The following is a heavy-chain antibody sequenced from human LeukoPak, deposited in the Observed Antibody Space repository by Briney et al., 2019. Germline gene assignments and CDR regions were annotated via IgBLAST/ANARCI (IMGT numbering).Heavy chain of an antibody. CDR3: ARWDGDYYDSSGYYYQQTNAFDI. V-gene: IGHV1-69*05. D-gene: IGHD3-22*01. Sequence: ASVKVSCKASGGTFSSYVINWVRQAPGQGLEWMGGIIPMFGTTSYAQSFQGRVTITTDGPTNTAYLELTSLRSEVTAMYYCARWDGDYYDSSGYYYQQTNAFDIWGQGTMVAVSS. CDR1: GGTFSSYV. CDR2: IIPMFGTT. J-gene: IGHJ3*02.